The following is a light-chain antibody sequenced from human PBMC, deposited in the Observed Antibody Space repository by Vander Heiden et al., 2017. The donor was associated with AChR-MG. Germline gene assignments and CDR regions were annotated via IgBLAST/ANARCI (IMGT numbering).Light chain of an antibody. V-gene: IGLV2-23*02. J-gene: IGLJ3*02. Sequence: QSALTQPASVSGSPGQSITISCTVSSSDVANYNLVSWYQQHPDKAPKIMIYDVTKRPSGVSNRFSGSKSGNTASLTISGLQAEDEADYYCCSYAGTSTWVFGGGTKLTVL. CDR1: SSDVANYNL. CDR2: DVT. CDR3: CSYAGTSTWV.